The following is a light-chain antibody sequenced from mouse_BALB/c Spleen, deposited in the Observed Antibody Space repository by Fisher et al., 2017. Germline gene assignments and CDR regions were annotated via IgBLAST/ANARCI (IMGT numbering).Light chain of an antibody. CDR2: LTS. CDR1: SSVSY. J-gene: IGKJ1*01. V-gene: IGKV4-68*01. Sequence: IVITQTPALMSASPGEKVTMTCSASSSVSYMYWYQQKPRSSPKPWIYLTSNLASGVPARFSGSGSGTSYSLTISRMEAEDAATYYCHQRSSYPWTFGGGTKLEIK. CDR3: HQRSSYPWT.